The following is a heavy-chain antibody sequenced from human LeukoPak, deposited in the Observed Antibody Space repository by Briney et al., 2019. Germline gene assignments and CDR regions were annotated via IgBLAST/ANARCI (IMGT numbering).Heavy chain of an antibody. V-gene: IGHV3-30-3*01. Sequence: SGRSLRLSCAASGFTFSHYAMHWVRQAPGKGLEWVALISYGGSNIQYADSLKGRFTISRDNSKNTLYLQMNSLRVDDTAVYYCARDLPPEDVWGQGTTVTVSS. CDR1: GFTFSHYA. CDR2: ISYGGSNI. CDR3: ARDLPPEDV. J-gene: IGHJ6*02.